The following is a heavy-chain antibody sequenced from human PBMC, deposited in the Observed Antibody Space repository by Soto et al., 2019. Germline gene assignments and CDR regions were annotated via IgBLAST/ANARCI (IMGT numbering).Heavy chain of an antibody. CDR2: IIPIFGTA. V-gene: IGHV1-69*13. CDR3: WVTMVRGVISDYGMDV. Sequence: ASVKVSCKASGGTFSSYAISWLRQAPGQGLEWMGGIIPIFGTANYAQKFQGRVTITADESTSTAYMELSSLRSEDTAVYYCWVTMVRGVISDYGMDVWGQGTTVTVSS. D-gene: IGHD3-10*01. CDR1: GGTFSSYA. J-gene: IGHJ6*02.